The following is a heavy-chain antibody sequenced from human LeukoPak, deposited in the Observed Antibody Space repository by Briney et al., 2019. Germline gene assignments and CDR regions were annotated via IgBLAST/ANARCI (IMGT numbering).Heavy chain of an antibody. CDR3: ARAHVDTAYGMDV. CDR2: INHSGST. J-gene: IGHJ6*02. D-gene: IGHD5-18*01. Sequence: PSETLSLTCAVYGGSFSGYYWSWIRQPPGKGLEWIGEINHSGSTNYNPPLKSRVTISVDTSKNQFSLKLSSVTAADTAVYYCARAHVDTAYGMDVWGQGTTVTVSS. V-gene: IGHV4-34*01. CDR1: GGSFSGYY.